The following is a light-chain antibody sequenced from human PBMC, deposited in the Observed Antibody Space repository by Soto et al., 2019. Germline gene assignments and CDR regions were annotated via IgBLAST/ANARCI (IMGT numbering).Light chain of an antibody. Sequence: EIVMTQSPATLSVSPGERATLSCRASQSVSNNLAWYQKKPGQAPRLLIYGASTRATGIPARFSGSGSGTEFTLTISSLQSEDFAVYYCHQCATSPLTFGGGTKVEI. V-gene: IGKV3-15*01. CDR2: GAS. CDR3: HQCATSPLT. CDR1: QSVSNN. J-gene: IGKJ4*01.